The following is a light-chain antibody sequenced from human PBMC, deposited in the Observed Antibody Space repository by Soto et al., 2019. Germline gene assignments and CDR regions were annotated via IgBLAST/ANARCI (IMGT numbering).Light chain of an antibody. CDR2: AAS. Sequence: DIQMTQSPSSLSASVGDRVTITCRASQSISSYLNWYQQKPGKAPKLLIYAASSVQSGVPSRFSGSESGTDFTLTISSLQPEDFATYYCQQSYSTPWTFGQGTKVDIK. V-gene: IGKV1-39*01. CDR1: QSISSY. J-gene: IGKJ1*01. CDR3: QQSYSTPWT.